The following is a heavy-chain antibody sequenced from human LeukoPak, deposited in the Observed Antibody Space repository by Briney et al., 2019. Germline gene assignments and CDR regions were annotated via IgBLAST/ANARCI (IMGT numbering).Heavy chain of an antibody. J-gene: IGHJ6*02. CDR2: ISSSSSYI. V-gene: IGHV3-21*01. CDR1: GFTFSRTW. CDR3: ARDTDVLRFLEWSDGMDV. Sequence: GGSLRLSCAASGFTFSRTWRSWVRHSPGKGLEWVSSISSSSSYIYYADSVKGRFTISRDNAKNSLYLQMNSLRAEDTAVYYCARDTDVLRFLEWSDGMDVWGQGTTVTVSS. D-gene: IGHD3-3*01.